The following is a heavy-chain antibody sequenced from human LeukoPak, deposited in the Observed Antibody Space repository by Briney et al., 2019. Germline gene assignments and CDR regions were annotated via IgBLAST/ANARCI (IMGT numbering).Heavy chain of an antibody. CDR1: GGSFSSYS. V-gene: IGHV4-34*01. CDR2: INHSGST. CDR3: ARPGGDSSSFSFDY. D-gene: IGHD6-6*01. Sequence: SETLSLTCAVYGGSFSSYSWSWIRQPPGKGLEWIGEINHSGSTNYNPSLKSRVTISVDTSKNQFSLKLSSVTAADTAVYYCARPGGDSSSFSFDYWGQGTLVTVSS. J-gene: IGHJ4*02.